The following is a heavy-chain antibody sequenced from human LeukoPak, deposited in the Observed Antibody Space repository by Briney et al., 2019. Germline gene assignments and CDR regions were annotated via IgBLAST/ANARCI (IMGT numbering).Heavy chain of an antibody. CDR2: IEGDGSAK. J-gene: IGHJ3*02. CDR3: ARDPGWGAYDI. D-gene: IGHD7-27*01. CDR1: AFTFSRYW. V-gene: IGHV3-7*01. Sequence: PGGSLRLSCAASAFTFSRYWMSWVRQAPGKGLECVANIEGDGSAKNYVDSVKGRFTISRDNAENSLYLHMDSLRVEDTAIYYCARDPGWGAYDIWGQGAMVTVSS.